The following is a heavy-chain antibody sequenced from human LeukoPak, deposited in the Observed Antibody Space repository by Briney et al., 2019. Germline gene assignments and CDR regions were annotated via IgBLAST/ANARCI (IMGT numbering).Heavy chain of an antibody. J-gene: IGHJ6*02. CDR1: GYTFTSYY. D-gene: IGHD3-3*01. CDR2: IIPIFGTA. CDR3: ARSPPYYDFWSGLMGDYYYYGMDV. Sequence: SVKVSCKASGYTFTSYYIHWVRQAPGQGLEWMGGIIPIFGTANYAQKFQGRVTITADESTSTAYMELSSLRSEDTAVYYCARSPPYYDFWSGLMGDYYYYGMDVWGQGTTVTVSS. V-gene: IGHV1-69*13.